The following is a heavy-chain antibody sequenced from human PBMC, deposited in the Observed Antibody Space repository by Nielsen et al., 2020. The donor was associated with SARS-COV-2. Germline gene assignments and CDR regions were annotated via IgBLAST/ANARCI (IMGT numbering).Heavy chain of an antibody. D-gene: IGHD2-2*01. CDR3: AKGAEYCSSTSCWAPDH. Sequence: GESLKISCAASAFTFSSYAMNWVRQAPGKGLEWVSSISPSGGSKYYADSVKGRFTISRDNSKNTFYLQMNSLRDEDTAVYYCAKGAEYCSSTSCWAPDHWGQGTLVTVSS. J-gene: IGHJ4*02. CDR1: AFTFSSYA. V-gene: IGHV3-23*01. CDR2: ISPSGGSK.